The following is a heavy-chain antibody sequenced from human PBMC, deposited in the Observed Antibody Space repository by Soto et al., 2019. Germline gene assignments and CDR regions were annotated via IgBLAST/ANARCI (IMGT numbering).Heavy chain of an antibody. J-gene: IGHJ4*02. V-gene: IGHV1-69*04. D-gene: IGHD6-19*01. CDR3: AREVWQWLFADY. CDR2: IIPILGIA. CDR1: GGTFSSYT. Sequence: SVTVSCTASGGTFSSYTISWVRQAPGQGLEWMGRIIPILGIANYAQKFQGRVTITADKSTSTAYMELSSLRSEDTAVYYCAREVWQWLFADYWGQGTLVTVSS.